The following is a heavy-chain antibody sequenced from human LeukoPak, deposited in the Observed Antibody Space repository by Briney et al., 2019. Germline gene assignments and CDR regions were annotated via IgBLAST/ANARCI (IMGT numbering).Heavy chain of an antibody. J-gene: IGHJ4*02. CDR2: IYPGDSNT. Sequence: GESLQISCKGSGYSFTSYWIGWVRQMPGKGQEWMGIIYPGDSNTRYSPSFQGQVTISADKSISTAYLQWSSLKASDTAMYYCARELRYFDWPAVGYWGQGTLVTVSS. V-gene: IGHV5-51*01. CDR3: ARELRYFDWPAVGY. CDR1: GYSFTSYW. D-gene: IGHD3-9*01.